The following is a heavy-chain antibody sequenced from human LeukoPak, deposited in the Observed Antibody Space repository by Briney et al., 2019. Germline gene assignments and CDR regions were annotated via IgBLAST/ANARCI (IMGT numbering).Heavy chain of an antibody. J-gene: IGHJ4*02. Sequence: SLTLSLTFAVYGWSFLGYYWRWIGQPPGKGRDWMGEINHGGNTKNNPCLISGGTISVHTCKNQFPLNLSSVTPAGTAVYNCARLRYYYNRSGSRPVDYSGQGTLVTASS. CDR2: INHGGNT. D-gene: IGHD3-22*01. CDR3: ARLRYYYNRSGSRPVDY. V-gene: IGHV4-34*04. CDR1: GWSFLGYY.